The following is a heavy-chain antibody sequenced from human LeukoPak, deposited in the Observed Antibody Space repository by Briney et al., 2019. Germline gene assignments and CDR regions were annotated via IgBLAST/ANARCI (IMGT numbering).Heavy chain of an antibody. CDR2: INAGNGNT. D-gene: IGHD5-12*01. V-gene: IGHV1-3*01. J-gene: IGHJ4*02. CDR3: ARDRLGNSGYDC. Sequence: ASVKVSCKASGYTFTSYAIHWVRQAPGQRLEWMGWINAGNGNTKYSQKLQGRVTMTTDTSTSTAYMELRSLRSDDTAVYYCARDRLGNSGYDCWGQGTLVTVSS. CDR1: GYTFTSYA.